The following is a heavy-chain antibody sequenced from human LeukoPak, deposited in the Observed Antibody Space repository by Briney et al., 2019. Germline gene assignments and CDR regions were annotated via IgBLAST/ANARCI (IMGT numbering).Heavy chain of an antibody. J-gene: IGHJ5*02. CDR1: GFTIANHG. D-gene: IGHD6-19*01. Sequence: QPGTSLRLSCVVSGFTIANHGMHWVRQAAGKGLEWVAMISHDGGVEYYRDSVKGRFIISRDNSNDMLYLRMNSLRVEDTAVYYCAKDWGSSDWYNWFDPWGQGTLVTVSS. CDR3: AKDWGSSDWYNWFDP. CDR2: ISHDGGVE. V-gene: IGHV3-30*18.